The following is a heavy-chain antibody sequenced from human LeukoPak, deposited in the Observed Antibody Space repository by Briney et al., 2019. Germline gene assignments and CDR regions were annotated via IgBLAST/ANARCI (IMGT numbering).Heavy chain of an antibody. J-gene: IGHJ4*02. CDR2: IHYTGST. D-gene: IGHD3-10*01. Sequence: PSETLSLTCTVSGGSISSYYWSWIRQPPEKGLEWIGYIHYTGSTKYNPSLKSRVTISVDTSKNQCSLKLSSVTAADTAVYYCVRHSGMTLLRGVLESWGEGSLVTVSS. CDR3: VRHSGMTLLRGVLES. V-gene: IGHV4-59*08. CDR1: GGSISSYY.